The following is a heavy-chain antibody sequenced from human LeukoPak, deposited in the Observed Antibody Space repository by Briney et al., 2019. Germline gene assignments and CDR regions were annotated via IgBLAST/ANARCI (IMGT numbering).Heavy chain of an antibody. CDR2: IGSGGDA. V-gene: IGHV3-13*01. CDR1: GCTFSSYD. D-gene: IGHD1-7*01. Sequence: PVGFLRLSCAASGCTFSSYDIHWVRQAAGEGLEWVSAIGSGGDAYYAGSVKGRFTISRENAKNSLYLQMNSLGAGDTAVYYCASGTSRRFDYWGQGTLVPVSS. J-gene: IGHJ4*02. CDR3: ASGTSRRFDY.